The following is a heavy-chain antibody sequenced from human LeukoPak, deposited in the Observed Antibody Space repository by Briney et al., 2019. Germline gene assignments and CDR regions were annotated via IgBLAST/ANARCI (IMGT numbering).Heavy chain of an antibody. J-gene: IGHJ4*02. CDR3: ASGDWNDAIDY. D-gene: IGHD1-1*01. Sequence: ASVKVSCKGSGYTFTIYGISWVRQAPGQGLEWMGWISAENGHTKYAQKIQGRVTMTTDTSTRTAYMELRSLRSEDTAVYYCASGDWNDAIDYWGQGTLVTVSS. CDR2: ISAENGHT. CDR1: GYTFTIYG. V-gene: IGHV1-18*01.